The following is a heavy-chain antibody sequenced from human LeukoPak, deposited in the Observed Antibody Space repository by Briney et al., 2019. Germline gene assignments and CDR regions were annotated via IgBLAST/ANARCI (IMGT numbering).Heavy chain of an antibody. CDR1: GFTFSDSG. CDR3: TRLSEMPIVTASFDL. D-gene: IGHD5-24*01. Sequence: GGSLKLSCAASGFTFSDSGIHWVRQASGKGLEWVGRIRSKGNGYATAHAASVNGRFTVSRDESQNTAYLQMYSLKIEDTAIYYCTRLSEMPIVTASFDLWGQGTMVTVSS. J-gene: IGHJ3*01. V-gene: IGHV3-73*01. CDR2: IRSKGNGYAT.